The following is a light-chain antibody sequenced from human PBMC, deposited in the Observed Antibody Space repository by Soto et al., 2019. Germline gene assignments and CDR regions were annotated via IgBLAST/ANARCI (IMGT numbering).Light chain of an antibody. CDR2: SNT. Sequence: QSVLTQPPSVSETPGQRVTISCSGSSSNIGSNTVNWYRQLPETAPKLLIYSNTKRPSGVPDRFSGSKSGTSASLAISGLQSDDEADDYCAVWYDSLNGCVFGTGTKVTVL. V-gene: IGLV1-44*01. J-gene: IGLJ1*01. CDR1: SSNIGSNT. CDR3: AVWYDSLNGCV.